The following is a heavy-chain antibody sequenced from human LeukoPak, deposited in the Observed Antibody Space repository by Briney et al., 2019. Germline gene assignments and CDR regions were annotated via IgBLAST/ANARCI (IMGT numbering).Heavy chain of an antibody. CDR3: TRPIVLMVHATPNWFDP. D-gene: IGHD2-8*01. V-gene: IGHV3-49*03. J-gene: IGHJ5*02. CDR1: GFTFGDYA. Sequence: GALRLSCTASGFTFGDYAMSWFRQAPGKGLEWVGFIRSKAYGGTTEYAASVKGRFTISRDDSKSIAYLQMNSLKTEDTAVYYCTRPIVLMVHATPNWFDPWGQGTLVTVSS. CDR2: IRSKAYGGTT.